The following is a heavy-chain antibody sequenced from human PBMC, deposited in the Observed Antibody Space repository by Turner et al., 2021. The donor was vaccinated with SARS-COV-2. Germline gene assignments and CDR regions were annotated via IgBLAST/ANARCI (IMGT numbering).Heavy chain of an antibody. J-gene: IGHJ6*02. Sequence: QLQLQESGPGLVKPSETLSLTCPVSGGPISSSTYYWGWIRQPPGKGLDCIGSIYYSGITYDNPTLKSRFTRSVDTSKNQFSLKLSSVTAADTAVYYCARLMDTAMYYYGMDVWGQGTTVTVSS. D-gene: IGHD5-18*01. CDR1: GGPISSSTYY. V-gene: IGHV4-39*01. CDR3: ARLMDTAMYYYGMDV. CDR2: IYYSGIT.